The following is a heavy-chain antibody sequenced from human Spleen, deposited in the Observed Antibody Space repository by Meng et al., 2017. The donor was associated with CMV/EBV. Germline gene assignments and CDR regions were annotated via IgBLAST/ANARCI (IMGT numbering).Heavy chain of an antibody. D-gene: IGHD7-27*01. J-gene: IGHJ3*02. Sequence: SGPTLVNPTQTLTLTCTFSGFSLSTSAVGVGWIRQPPGKALEWLALIYWNDDKRYSPSLKSRLTITKDTSKNLVVLTMTNMDPVDTARYYCSHSVPPGDRHGFDIWGQGTMVTVSS. CDR3: SHSVPPGDRHGFDI. CDR2: IYWNDDK. CDR1: GFSLSTSAVG. V-gene: IGHV2-5*01.